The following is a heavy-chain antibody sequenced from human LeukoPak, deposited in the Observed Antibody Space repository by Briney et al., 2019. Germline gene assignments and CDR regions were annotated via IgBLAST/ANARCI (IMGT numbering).Heavy chain of an antibody. D-gene: IGHD6-6*01. J-gene: IGHJ4*02. CDR3: ARDSAEQLRYFDY. CDR1: GYTFTSYY. CDR2: IIPIFGTA. Sequence: GASVKVSCKASGYTFTSYYMHWVRQAPGQGLEWMGGIIPIFGTANYAQKFQGRVTITTDESTSTAYMELSSLRSEDTAVYYCARDSAEQLRYFDYWGQGTLVTVSS. V-gene: IGHV1-69*05.